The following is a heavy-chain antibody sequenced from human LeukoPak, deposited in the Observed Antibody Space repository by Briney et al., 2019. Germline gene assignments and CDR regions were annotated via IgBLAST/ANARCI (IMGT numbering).Heavy chain of an antibody. CDR2: IIPIFGTA. J-gene: IGHJ6*02. CDR1: GGTFSSYA. Sequence: SVKVSRKASGGTFSSYAISWVRQAPGQGLEWMGGIIPIFGTANYAQKFQGRVTITADESTSTAYMELSSLRSEDTAVYYCATSLEADPYCSSTSCYGSYYYYGMDVWGQGTTVTVSS. CDR3: ATSLEADPYCSSTSCYGSYYYYGMDV. D-gene: IGHD2-2*01. V-gene: IGHV1-69*13.